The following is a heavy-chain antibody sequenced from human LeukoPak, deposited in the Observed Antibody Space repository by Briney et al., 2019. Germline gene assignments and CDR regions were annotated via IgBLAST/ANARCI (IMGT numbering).Heavy chain of an antibody. J-gene: IGHJ3*02. CDR2: ISGSGGST. CDR1: GFTFSSYA. Sequence: PAGGSLRLSCAASGFTFSSYAMSWVRQAPGKGLEWVSAISGSGGSTYYADSVKGRFTISRDNSKNTLYLQMNSLRAEDTAVYYCARGEDGYNLQAFDIWGQGTMVTVSS. D-gene: IGHD5-24*01. V-gene: IGHV3-23*01. CDR3: ARGEDGYNLQAFDI.